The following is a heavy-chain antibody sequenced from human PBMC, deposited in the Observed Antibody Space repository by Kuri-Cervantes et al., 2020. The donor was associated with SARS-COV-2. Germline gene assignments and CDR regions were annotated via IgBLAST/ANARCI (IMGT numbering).Heavy chain of an antibody. V-gene: IGHV4-39*01. J-gene: IGHJ6*03. Sequence: SETLSLTCTVSGGSISSSSYYWGWIRQPPGKGLEWIGSIYYSGSTYYNPSLKSRVTISVDTSKNQFSLKLSSVTAADTAVYYCASSRRIAAAAHYYYYYMDVWGQGTTVTVSS. CDR2: IYYSGST. CDR1: GGSISSSSYY. D-gene: IGHD6-13*01. CDR3: ASSRRIAAAAHYYYYYMDV.